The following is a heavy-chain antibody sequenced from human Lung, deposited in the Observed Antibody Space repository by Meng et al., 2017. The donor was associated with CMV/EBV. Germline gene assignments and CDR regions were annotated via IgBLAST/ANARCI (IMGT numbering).Heavy chain of an antibody. Sequence: GEXXKISCAASEFTFSNYAMSWVRQAPGRGLAWVSAITASGGSTYYADSVKGRFTVSRDNSKNTLYLQMSSLRAEDTALYYCAKAFSASWYREYYDDWGQGTXVTVSS. J-gene: IGHJ4*02. CDR2: ITASGGST. CDR3: AKAFSASWYREYYDD. D-gene: IGHD6-13*01. CDR1: EFTFSNYA. V-gene: IGHV3-23*01.